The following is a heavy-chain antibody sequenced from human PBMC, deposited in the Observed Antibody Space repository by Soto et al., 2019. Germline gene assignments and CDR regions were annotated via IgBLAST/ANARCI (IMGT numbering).Heavy chain of an antibody. D-gene: IGHD3-22*01. J-gene: IGHJ4*02. CDR1: GYSFTSYW. CDR2: IYPGDSDI. CDR3: ARIRYYYDSSGYPCSFDY. Sequence: GESLKISCKGFGYSFTSYWIGWVRQMPGKGLEWMGIIYPGDSDIRYSPSFQGQVTVSADKSITTAYLQWSSLKASDTAMYYCARIRYYYDSSGYPCSFDYWGQGTRVTVSS. V-gene: IGHV5-51*01.